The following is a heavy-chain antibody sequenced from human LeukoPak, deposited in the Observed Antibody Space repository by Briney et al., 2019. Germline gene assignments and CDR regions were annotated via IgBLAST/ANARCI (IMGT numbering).Heavy chain of an antibody. CDR3: ARTYCSSTTCFVVAFDI. CDR2: INDRGST. CDR1: GGSFSGYH. V-gene: IGHV4-34*01. J-gene: IGHJ3*02. Sequence: SGTLSLTCGVYGGSFSGYHWGWIRQPPGKGLEWIAEINDRGSTNYNPSLKSRVTISIDTSKNQFSLKLSSVTAADTAVYYCARTYCSSTTCFVVAFDIWGRGTMVTVSS. D-gene: IGHD2-2*01.